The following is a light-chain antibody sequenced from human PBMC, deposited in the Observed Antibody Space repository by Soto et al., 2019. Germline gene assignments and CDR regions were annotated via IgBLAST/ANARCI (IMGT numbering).Light chain of an antibody. CDR1: QDISNF. J-gene: IGKJ1*01. CDR2: GAT. CDR3: QKHDSAPWT. Sequence: DIQMTQSPSSLSASEGDRVTITCRASQDISNFLAWYQQKPGKVPQLLIYGATTLQLGVPTRFSGSGSGTDFTLTISSQQPEDVASYYCQKHDSAPWTFGQGTKVEIK. V-gene: IGKV1-27*01.